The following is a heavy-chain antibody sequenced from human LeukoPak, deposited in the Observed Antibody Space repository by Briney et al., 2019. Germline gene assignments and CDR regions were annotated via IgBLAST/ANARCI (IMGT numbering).Heavy chain of an antibody. CDR2: INHSGST. V-gene: IGHV4-34*01. J-gene: IGHJ4*02. D-gene: IGHD3-10*01. CDR1: GGSFSGYY. CDR3: ARSGRPGPLDY. Sequence: PSETLSLTGAVYGGSFSGYYWSWIRQPPGKGLEWIGEINHSGSTNYNPSLKSRVTISVDTSKNQFSLKLSSVTAADTAVYYCARSGRPGPLDYWGQGTLVTVSS.